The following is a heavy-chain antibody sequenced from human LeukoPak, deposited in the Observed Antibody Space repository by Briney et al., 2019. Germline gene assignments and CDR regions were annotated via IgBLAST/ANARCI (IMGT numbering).Heavy chain of an antibody. CDR2: IIPIFGTA. Sequence: SVKVSCKASGGTFSSYAISWVRQAPGQGLEWMGGIIPIFGTANYAQKFQGRVTITTDESTSTANMELSSLRSEDTAVYYCARDRSTYYYDSSGPNDAFDIWGQGTMVTVSS. CDR3: ARDRSTYYYDSSGPNDAFDI. CDR1: GGTFSSYA. D-gene: IGHD3-22*01. J-gene: IGHJ3*02. V-gene: IGHV1-69*05.